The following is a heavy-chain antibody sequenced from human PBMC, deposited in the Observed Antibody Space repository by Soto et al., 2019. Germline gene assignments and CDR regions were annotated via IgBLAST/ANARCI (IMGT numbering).Heavy chain of an antibody. J-gene: IGHJ4*02. CDR1: GGTFNTYA. CDR3: AREVQVHTPAFVY. D-gene: IGHD3-10*01. V-gene: IGHV1-69*19. Sequence: QVQLVQSGAEMKKPGSSVKVSCQSSGGTFNTYAMNWVRQAPGQGPEWMGDISPMFGAANYAPKFQGRVTITADESTGPSYMQLSSLTLEYTALYCCAREVQVHTPAFVYWGQGTLVTVSS. CDR2: ISPMFGAA.